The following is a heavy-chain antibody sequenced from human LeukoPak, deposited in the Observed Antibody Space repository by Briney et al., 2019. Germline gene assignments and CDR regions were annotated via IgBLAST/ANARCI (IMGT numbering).Heavy chain of an antibody. CDR3: ARGPNYDFWGGNYYYYMDV. Sequence: ASVKVSCKASGYTFTNYDINWVRQAPRQRLERMGWMNPNSGSTGYAQKSRGRVTMTRDTSISTAYMELSSLKSEDTAVYYCARGPNYDFWGGNYYYYMDVWGKGTTVTVSS. CDR2: MNPNSGST. V-gene: IGHV1-8*01. CDR1: GYTFTNYD. J-gene: IGHJ6*03. D-gene: IGHD3-3*01.